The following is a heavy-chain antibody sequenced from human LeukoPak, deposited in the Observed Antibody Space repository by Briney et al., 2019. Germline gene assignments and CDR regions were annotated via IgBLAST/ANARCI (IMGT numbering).Heavy chain of an antibody. CDR3: ARVGMVRGVAHY. CDR2: INPNSGGT. Sequence: ASVKVCCKASGYTFTGYYMHWVRQAPGQGLEWMGWINPNSGGTNYAQKFQGRVTMTRDTSISTAYMELSRLRSDDTAVYYCARVGMVRGVAHYWGQGTLVTVSS. J-gene: IGHJ4*02. CDR1: GYTFTGYY. V-gene: IGHV1-2*02. D-gene: IGHD3-10*01.